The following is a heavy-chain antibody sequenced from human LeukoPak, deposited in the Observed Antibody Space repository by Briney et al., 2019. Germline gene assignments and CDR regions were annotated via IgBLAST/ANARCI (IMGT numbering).Heavy chain of an antibody. J-gene: IGHJ3*02. CDR2: IIPILGIA. Sequence: EWMGRIIPILGIANYAQKFQGRVTITRDTSASTAYMELSSLRSEDTAVYYCARFQDDAFDIWGQGTMVTVSS. V-gene: IGHV1-69*02. CDR3: ARFQDDAFDI.